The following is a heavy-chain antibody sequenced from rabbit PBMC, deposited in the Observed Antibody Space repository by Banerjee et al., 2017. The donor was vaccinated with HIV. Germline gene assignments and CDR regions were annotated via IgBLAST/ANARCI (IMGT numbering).Heavy chain of an antibody. D-gene: IGHD1-1*01. J-gene: IGHJ3*01. CDR3: GRDLPYASSDFL. Sequence: QEQLVESGGGLVQPGGSLKLSCKASGFDFSSYGVSWVRQAPGKGLEWIGYIDPVFGSAYYASWVNGRFTVSSHNAQNTLYLQLNSLTAADTATYFCGRDLPYASSDFLWGQGTLVTVS. CDR1: GFDFSSYG. V-gene: IGHV1S47*01. CDR2: IDPVFGSA.